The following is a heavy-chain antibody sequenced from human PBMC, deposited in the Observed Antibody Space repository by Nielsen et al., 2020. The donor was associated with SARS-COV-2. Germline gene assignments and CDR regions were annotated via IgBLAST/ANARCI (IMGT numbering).Heavy chain of an antibody. V-gene: IGHV3-11*03. CDR2: ISSSSRYT. D-gene: IGHD3-10*01. CDR3: AKDLEYEYYYGSGSSLDI. J-gene: IGHJ4*02. CDR1: GFTFSDYY. Sequence: GESLKISCAASGFTFSDYYMSWIRQAPGKGLEWVSYISSSSRYTNYAESVKGRFTISRDNAKKSVYLQMNSLRAEDTAVYYCAKDLEYEYYYGSGSSLDIWGQGTLVTVSS.